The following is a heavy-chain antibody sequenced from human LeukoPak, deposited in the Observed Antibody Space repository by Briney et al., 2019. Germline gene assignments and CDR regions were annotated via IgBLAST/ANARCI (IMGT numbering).Heavy chain of an antibody. CDR1: GDPINSLDL. V-gene: IGHV4-4*02. CDR2: MYLSGTT. CDR3: AGLVGRYSSGLYYYYFDY. Sequence: SETLSLTCTVSGDPINSLDLWSWVRQPPGKGLAWIGEMYLSGTTHSNPSVKSRVTISIDKSKNQFFLNLSSVTAADTAVYYCAGLVGRYSSGLYYYYFDYWGQGTLVTVSS. D-gene: IGHD3-22*01. J-gene: IGHJ4*02.